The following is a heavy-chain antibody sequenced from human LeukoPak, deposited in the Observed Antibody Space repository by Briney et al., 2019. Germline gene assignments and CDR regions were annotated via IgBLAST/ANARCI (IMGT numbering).Heavy chain of an antibody. V-gene: IGHV1-18*04. CDR1: GYTFTSYG. CDR3: ARDLVDAAMVRGVDY. D-gene: IGHD5-18*01. J-gene: IGHJ4*02. Sequence: ASVKVSCKASGYTFTSYGISWVRQAPGQGLEWMGWISAYNGNTNYAQKLQGRVTMTTGTSTSTAYMELRSLRSDDTAVYYCARDLVDAAMVRGVDYWGQGTLVTVSS. CDR2: ISAYNGNT.